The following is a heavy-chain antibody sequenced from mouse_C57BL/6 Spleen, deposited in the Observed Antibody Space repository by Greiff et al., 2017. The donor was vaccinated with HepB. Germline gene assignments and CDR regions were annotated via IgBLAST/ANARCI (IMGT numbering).Heavy chain of an antibody. J-gene: IGHJ4*01. CDR1: GFSLSTSNMG. CDR3: AQILYGSSYEDYAMDY. V-gene: IGHV8-5*01. CDR2: IWWNDDK. Sequence: QVQLKESGPGILQPSQTLSLTCSFSGFSLSTSNMGIGWIRQPSGKGLEWLAHIWWNDDKYYNPSLKSRLTISKDTSNNQVFLKITSVDTADTATYYYAQILYGSSYEDYAMDYWGQGTSVTVSS. D-gene: IGHD1-1*01.